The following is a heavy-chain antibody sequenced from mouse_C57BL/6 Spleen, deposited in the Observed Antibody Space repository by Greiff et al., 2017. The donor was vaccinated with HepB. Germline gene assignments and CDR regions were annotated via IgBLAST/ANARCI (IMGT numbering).Heavy chain of an antibody. CDR3: ATTVVASFDY. CDR1: GFNITDYY. Sequence: VQLQQSGAELVKPGASVKLSCTATGFNITDYYMHWVKQRTEQGLEWIGRIDPEDGETKYTPKFQGKATITADTSSNTAYLQLSSLTAEDTAVYYCATTVVASFDYWGQGTTLTVSS. J-gene: IGHJ2*01. D-gene: IGHD1-1*01. CDR2: IDPEDGET. V-gene: IGHV14-2*01.